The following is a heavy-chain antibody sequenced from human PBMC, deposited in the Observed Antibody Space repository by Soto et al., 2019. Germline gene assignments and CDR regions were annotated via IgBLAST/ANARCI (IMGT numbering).Heavy chain of an antibody. Sequence: ASVKVSCKASGYTFTGYYMHWVRQAPGQGLEWMGWINPNSGGTNYAQKFQGWVTMTRDTSISTAYMELSRLRSDDTAVYYCARDCYDIPEGMDVWGQGTTVTVSS. CDR1: GYTFTGYY. J-gene: IGHJ6*02. CDR2: INPNSGGT. D-gene: IGHD3-22*01. V-gene: IGHV1-2*04. CDR3: ARDCYDIPEGMDV.